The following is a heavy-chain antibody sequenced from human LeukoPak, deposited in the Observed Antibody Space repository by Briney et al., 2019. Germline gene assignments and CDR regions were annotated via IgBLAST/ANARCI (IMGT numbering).Heavy chain of an antibody. D-gene: IGHD4-17*01. CDR1: GFTFSSYW. Sequence: PGGSLRLSCAASGFTFSSYWMHWVRQAPEKGLVWVSRMNSDGSSTNYADSVKGRFTISRDNAKNTLYLQLNSLRAEDTAVYYCARDLQATVTTNGWGFDLWGRGNLVTVSS. J-gene: IGHJ2*01. V-gene: IGHV3-74*01. CDR2: MNSDGSST. CDR3: ARDLQATVTTNGWGFDL.